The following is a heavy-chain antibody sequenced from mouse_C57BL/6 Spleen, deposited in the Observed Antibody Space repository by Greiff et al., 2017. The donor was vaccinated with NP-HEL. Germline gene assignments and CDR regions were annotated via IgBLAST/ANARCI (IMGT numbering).Heavy chain of an antibody. CDR1: GFSLTGFV. J-gene: IGHJ4*01. CDR2: IWRGGST. Sequence: QVQLQQSGPGLVQPSQSLSITCTVSGFSLTGFVVPWVRQSPGKGLGWLGVIWRGGSTDYNAAFMSRLSITKDNSKSQVFFKMNSLQADDTAIYYCAKNVLYAMDYWGQGTSVTVSS. CDR3: AKNVLYAMDY. V-gene: IGHV2-5*01.